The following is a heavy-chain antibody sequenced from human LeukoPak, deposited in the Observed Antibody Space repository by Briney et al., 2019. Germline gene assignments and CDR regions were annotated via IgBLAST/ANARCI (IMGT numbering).Heavy chain of an antibody. CDR3: AREGLTVCSGGSCYYYYGMDV. D-gene: IGHD2-15*01. J-gene: IGHJ6*02. CDR2: MNPNSGNT. Sequence: ASVKVSCKASGYTFTSYDINWVRQAAGQGLEWMGWMNPNSGNTGYAQKFQGRVTMTRNTSISTAYMELNSLRSEDTAVYYCAREGLTVCSGGSCYYYYGMDVWGQGATVTVSS. CDR1: GYTFTSYD. V-gene: IGHV1-8*01.